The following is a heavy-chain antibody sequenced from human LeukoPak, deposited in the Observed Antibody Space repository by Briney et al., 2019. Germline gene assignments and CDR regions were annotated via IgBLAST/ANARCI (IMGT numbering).Heavy chain of an antibody. CDR1: GDSISSYY. Sequence: PSETLSLTCTVSGDSISSYYWSWIRQPPGKGLERIGCIYYSGNTNYNPSLKSRVTISIDTSKNQFSLKLNSVTAADTAVYYCARDYAFDIWGQGTMVTVSS. V-gene: IGHV4-59*01. CDR3: ARDYAFDI. CDR2: IYYSGNT. J-gene: IGHJ3*02.